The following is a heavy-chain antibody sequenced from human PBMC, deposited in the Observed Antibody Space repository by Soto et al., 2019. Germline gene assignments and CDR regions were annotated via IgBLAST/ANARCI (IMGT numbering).Heavy chain of an antibody. V-gene: IGHV3-11*01. D-gene: IGHD3-16*02. CDR1: GFTFSDYY. J-gene: IGHJ4*02. Sequence: GGSLRLSCAASGFTFSDYYMSWIRQAPGKGLEWVSYISSSGSTIYYADSVKGRFTISRDNAKNSLYLKMNSMRAEDTAVYYCARDAREENYDYIWGSYRFQYFDYWGQGTLVTVSS. CDR3: ARDAREENYDYIWGSYRFQYFDY. CDR2: ISSSGSTI.